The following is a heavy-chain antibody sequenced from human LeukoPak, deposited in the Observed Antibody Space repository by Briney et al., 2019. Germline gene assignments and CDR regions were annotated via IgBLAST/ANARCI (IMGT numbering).Heavy chain of an antibody. CDR3: ARGVVGAPPDY. CDR1: GFTFSSYA. CDR2: ISYDGSNK. J-gene: IGHJ4*02. V-gene: IGHV3-30*04. Sequence: PGGSLRLSCAASGFTFSSYAMHWVRQAPGKGLEWVAVISYDGSNKYYADSVKGRFTISRDNSKNTLYLQMNSLRAEDTAVYYCARGVVGAPPDYWGQGTLVTVSS. D-gene: IGHD1-26*01.